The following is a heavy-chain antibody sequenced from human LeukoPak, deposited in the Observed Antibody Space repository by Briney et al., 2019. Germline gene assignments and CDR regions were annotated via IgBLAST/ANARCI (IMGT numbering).Heavy chain of an antibody. D-gene: IGHD3-22*01. J-gene: IGHJ3*01. V-gene: IGHV4-61*01. CDR2: VYYSGST. CDR1: GGSVSSGSYY. Sequence: SEPLSLTCTVSGGSVSSGSYYWSWIRQPPGKGLEWIGYVYYSGSTNYNPSLKSRVTISLDASKNQFSLKLSSVTAADTAVYYCARDNYYEGAFDVWGQGTMVTVSS. CDR3: ARDNYYEGAFDV.